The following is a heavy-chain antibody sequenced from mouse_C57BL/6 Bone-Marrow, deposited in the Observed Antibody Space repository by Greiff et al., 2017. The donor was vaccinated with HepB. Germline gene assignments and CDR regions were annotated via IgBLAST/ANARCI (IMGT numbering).Heavy chain of an antibody. CDR1: GYTFTSYW. Sequence: VQLQQPGAELVMPGASVKLSCKASGYTFTSYWMHWVKQRPGQGLEWIGEIDPSDSYTNYNQKFKGKSTLTVDKSSSTAYMQLSSLTSGDSSVYYCATIVAEDAMDYWGQGTSVTVSS. CDR3: ATIVAEDAMDY. D-gene: IGHD1-1*01. J-gene: IGHJ4*01. CDR2: IDPSDSYT. V-gene: IGHV1-69*01.